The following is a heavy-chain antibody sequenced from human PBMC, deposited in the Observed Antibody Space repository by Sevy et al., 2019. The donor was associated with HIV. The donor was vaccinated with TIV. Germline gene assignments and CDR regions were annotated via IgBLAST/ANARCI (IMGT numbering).Heavy chain of an antibody. J-gene: IGHJ4*02. CDR3: ARDLAYGGNPGPFDY. D-gene: IGHD4-17*01. Sequence: GGSLRLSCAASGFTFNNYGMTWVRQAPGKGLEWVSSISTTNKYIQYTDSVKGRFTISRDNAKNSLYLQMNSLRAEDTAVYYCARDLAYGGNPGPFDYWGQGTLVTVSS. CDR1: GFTFNNYG. V-gene: IGHV3-21*01. CDR2: ISTTNKYI.